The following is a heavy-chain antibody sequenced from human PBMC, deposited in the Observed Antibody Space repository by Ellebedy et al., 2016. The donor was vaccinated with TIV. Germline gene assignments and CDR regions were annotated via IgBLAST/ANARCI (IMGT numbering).Heavy chain of an antibody. CDR3: ARAKYSSSWLPKGWFDP. D-gene: IGHD6-13*01. CDR1: GGSFSGYY. CDR2: INHSGST. Sequence: SETLSLXCAVYGGSFSGYYWSWIRQPPGKGLEWIGEINHSGSTNYNPSLKSRVTISVDTSKNQFSLKLSSVTAADTAVYYCARAKYSSSWLPKGWFDPWGQGTLVTVSS. V-gene: IGHV4-34*01. J-gene: IGHJ5*02.